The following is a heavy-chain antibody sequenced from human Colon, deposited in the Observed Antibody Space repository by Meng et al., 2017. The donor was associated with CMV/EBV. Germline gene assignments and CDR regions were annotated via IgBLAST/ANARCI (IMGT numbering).Heavy chain of an antibody. CDR3: ARADPSLAMYYFDY. J-gene: IGHJ4*02. Sequence: SETLSLTCNVSGGSISTYYWTWIRQPPGKGLEWIGNVYYTGSAKYNPSLKSRLTISVDTGKNQFSLKLSSVTVADTAIYYCARADPSLAMYYFDYWGPGMLVTVSS. CDR2: VYYTGSA. V-gene: IGHV4-59*13. D-gene: IGHD3-16*01. CDR1: GGSISTYY.